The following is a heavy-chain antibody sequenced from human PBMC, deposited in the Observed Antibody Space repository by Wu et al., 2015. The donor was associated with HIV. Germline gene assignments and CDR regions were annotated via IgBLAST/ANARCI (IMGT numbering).Heavy chain of an antibody. CDR1: GGTFSSYA. CDR3: ARALGGTSSGSYTGFDY. V-gene: IGHV1-2*02. D-gene: IGHD1-26*01. CDR2: INPNSGGT. J-gene: IGHJ4*02. Sequence: QVQLVQSGAEVKKPGSSVKVSCKASGGTFSSYAISWVRQAPGQGLEWMGWINPNSGGTNYAQKFQGRVTMTRDTSISTAYMELSRLRSDDTAVYYCARALGGTSSGSYTGFDYWGQGTLGHRLL.